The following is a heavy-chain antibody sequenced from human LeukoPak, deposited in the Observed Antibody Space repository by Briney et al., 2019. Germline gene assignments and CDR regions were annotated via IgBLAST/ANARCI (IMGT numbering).Heavy chain of an antibody. CDR1: GFTFSSYS. CDR3: ARGITMVRGVIRNFDY. CDR2: ISSSSSYI. Sequence: GGSLRLSCAASGFTFSSYSMNWVRQAPGKGLEWVSSISSSSSYIYYADSVKGRFTISRDNAKNSLYLQMDSLRAEDTAVYYCARGITMVRGVIRNFDYWGQGTLVTVSS. D-gene: IGHD3-10*01. V-gene: IGHV3-21*01. J-gene: IGHJ4*02.